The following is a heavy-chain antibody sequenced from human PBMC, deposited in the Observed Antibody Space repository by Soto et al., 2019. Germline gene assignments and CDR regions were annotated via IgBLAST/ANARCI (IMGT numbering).Heavy chain of an antibody. D-gene: IGHD2-2*01. J-gene: IGHJ3*02. Sequence: AASVKVSCKASGYSFTSYVMHWVRQAPGQSLEWMGWISAGNGDTKYSQKFQGRLTVTRDTSATTAYVELSSLRSEDTAVYYCARRVEVVPAAMYAFDIWGQGTMVTVSS. CDR3: ARRVEVVPAAMYAFDI. CDR2: ISAGNGDT. CDR1: GYSFTSYV. V-gene: IGHV1-3*01.